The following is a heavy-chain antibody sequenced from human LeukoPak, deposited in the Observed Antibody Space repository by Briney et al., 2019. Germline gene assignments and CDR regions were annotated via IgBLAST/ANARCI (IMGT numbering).Heavy chain of an antibody. V-gene: IGHV4-61*08. CDR1: GGSVSSGGYY. CDR2: IYYSGST. J-gene: IGHJ4*02. D-gene: IGHD2-21*02. Sequence: SETLSLTCTVSGGSVSSGGYYWSWIRQPPGKGLEWIGYIYYSGSTNYNPSLKSRVTISVDTSKNQFSLKLSSVTAADTAVYYCVRFAYCGGHCWYYFDYWGQGSLVTVSS. CDR3: VRFAYCGGHCWYYFDY.